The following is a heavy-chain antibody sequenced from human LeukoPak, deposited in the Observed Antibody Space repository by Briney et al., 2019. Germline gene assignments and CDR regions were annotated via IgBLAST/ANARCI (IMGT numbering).Heavy chain of an antibody. CDR1: GYTFTSYG. J-gene: IGHJ6*02. Sequence: ASVKVSCKASGYTFTSYGISWVRQAPGQGLEWMGWISAYNGNTNYAQKLQGRVTMTTDTSTSTAYMELRSLRSDDTAVYYCATHGSGGYYPPRYYYYGMDVWGQGTTVTVSS. V-gene: IGHV1-18*01. D-gene: IGHD3-10*01. CDR3: ATHGSGGYYPPRYYYYGMDV. CDR2: ISAYNGNT.